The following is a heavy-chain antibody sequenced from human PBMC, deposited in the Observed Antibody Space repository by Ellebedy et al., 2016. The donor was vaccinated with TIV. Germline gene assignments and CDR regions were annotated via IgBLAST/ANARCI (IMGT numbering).Heavy chain of an antibody. CDR2: ISAYNGNK. J-gene: IGHJ5*02. CDR3: ARGARRLEVEGWFDP. CDR1: GYTFANYR. V-gene: IGHV1-18*01. D-gene: IGHD1-1*01. Sequence: AASVTVSCKASGYTFANYRISWVRPAPGQGREWLGWISAYNGNKKYAQQFQGRVTMTTDTPTSTAYMELRTLTSDDTADYYCARGARRLEVEGWFDPWGQGTLVTVSS.